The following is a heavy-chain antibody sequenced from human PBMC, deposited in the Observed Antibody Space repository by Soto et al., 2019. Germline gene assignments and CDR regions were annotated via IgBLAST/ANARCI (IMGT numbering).Heavy chain of an antibody. J-gene: IGHJ4*02. CDR1: GFTFSSYA. CDR2: SSGSGGST. D-gene: IGHD3-22*01. Sequence: PGGSLRLSCAASGFTFSSYAMSWVRQAPWKGLEWFSGSSGSGGSTYYADSVKGRFTISRDNSKNTLYLQMNSLRAEDTAVYYCAKFQYGDSSGYPYYFASWGQGTQVTVSS. CDR3: AKFQYGDSSGYPYYFAS. V-gene: IGHV3-23*01.